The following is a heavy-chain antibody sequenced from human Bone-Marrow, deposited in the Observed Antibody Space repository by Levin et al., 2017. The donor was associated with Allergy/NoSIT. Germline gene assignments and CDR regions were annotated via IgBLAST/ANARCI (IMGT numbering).Heavy chain of an antibody. CDR2: INHSGST. V-gene: IGHV4-34*01. CDR3: AREWGLVVSTSSERYFDY. D-gene: IGHD2-2*01. J-gene: IGHJ4*02. CDR1: GGSFSGYY. Sequence: GSLRLSCAVYGGSFSGYYWNWIRQPPGKGLEWIGEINHSGSTKYNPSLKSRITMSVDTSKSQFSLKLSSVTAADTAVYYCAREWGLVVSTSSERYFDYWGQGTLVTVSS.